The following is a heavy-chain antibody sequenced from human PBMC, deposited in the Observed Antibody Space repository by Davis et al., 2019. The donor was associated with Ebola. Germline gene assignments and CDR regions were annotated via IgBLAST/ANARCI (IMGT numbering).Heavy chain of an antibody. D-gene: IGHD5-18*01. CDR1: GFTFSNYA. V-gene: IGHV3-23*01. J-gene: IGHJ6*02. Sequence: GESLKISCAASGFTFSNYAMSWVRQAPGKGLEWVSAISGSGGSTYYADSVKGRFTISRDNSKNTLYLQMNSLRAEDTAVYYCAKDLGYSYGPALRYYYYYGMDVWGQGTTVTVSS. CDR3: AKDLGYSYGPALRYYYYYGMDV. CDR2: ISGSGGST.